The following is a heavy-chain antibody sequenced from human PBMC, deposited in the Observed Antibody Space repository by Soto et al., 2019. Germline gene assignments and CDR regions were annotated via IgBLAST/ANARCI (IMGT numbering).Heavy chain of an antibody. CDR1: GGSISSYY. CDR2: IYYSGST. V-gene: IGHV4-59*01. D-gene: IGHD3-3*01. CDR3: ARVPSTYYDFWSGQGRNWFDP. J-gene: IGHJ5*02. Sequence: SETLSLTCTVSGGSISSYYCSCIRQPPGKGLEWIGYIYYSGSTNYNPSLKSRVTISVDTSKNQFSLKLSSVTAADTAVYYCARVPSTYYDFWSGQGRNWFDPWGQGTRVTVSS.